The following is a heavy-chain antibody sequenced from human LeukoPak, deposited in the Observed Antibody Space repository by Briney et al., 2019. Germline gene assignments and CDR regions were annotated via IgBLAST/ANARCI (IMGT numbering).Heavy chain of an antibody. CDR2: IYSGGST. Sequence: GGSLRLSCAASGFTVSSNYMSWVRQAPGKGLEWVSVIYSGGSTYYADSVKGRFTISRDNSKNTLYLQMNSLRAEDTAVYYCARMVILTGQDYWGQGTLATVSS. CDR1: GFTVSSNY. CDR3: ARMVILTGQDY. V-gene: IGHV3-66*01. J-gene: IGHJ4*02. D-gene: IGHD3-9*01.